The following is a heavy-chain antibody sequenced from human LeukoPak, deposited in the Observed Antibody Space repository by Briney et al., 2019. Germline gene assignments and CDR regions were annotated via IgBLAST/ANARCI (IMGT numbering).Heavy chain of an antibody. CDR3: ARRSSSWNNWFDP. J-gene: IGHJ5*02. CDR2: IYYSGTT. CDR1: GGSIDSNS. D-gene: IGHD6-13*01. Sequence: SEPLSLTCTVSGGSIDSNSWTWIRQPPGKGLEWIGYIYYSGTTNYNPSLKSRVTMSVDMSKNQFSLKLSSVTAADTAVYYCARRSSSWNNWFDPWGQGTLVPVSS. V-gene: IGHV4-59*01.